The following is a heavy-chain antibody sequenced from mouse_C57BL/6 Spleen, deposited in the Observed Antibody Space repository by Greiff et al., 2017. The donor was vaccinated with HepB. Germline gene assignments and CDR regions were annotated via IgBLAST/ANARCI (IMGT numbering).Heavy chain of an antibody. CDR2: IDPEDGDT. V-gene: IGHV14-1*01. Sequence: VQLQQSGAELVRPGASVKLSCTASGFNIKDYYMHWVKQRPEQGLEWIGRIDPEDGDTEYAPKFQGKATMTADTSSNTAYLQLSSLTSEDTAVYYCTFTTVVASPFAYWGQGTLVTVSA. CDR1: GFNIKDYY. J-gene: IGHJ3*01. D-gene: IGHD1-1*01. CDR3: TFTTVVASPFAY.